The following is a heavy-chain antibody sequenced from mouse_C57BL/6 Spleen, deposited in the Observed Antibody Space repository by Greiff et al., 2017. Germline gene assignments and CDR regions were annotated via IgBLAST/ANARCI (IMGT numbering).Heavy chain of an antibody. D-gene: IGHD2-1*01. CDR2: IDPSDSYT. CDR1: GYTFTSYW. V-gene: IGHV1-50*01. J-gene: IGHJ4*01. CDR3: ASYGNYEDYYALDY. Sequence: QVQLQQPGAELVKPGASVKLSCKASGYTFTSYWMQWVKQRPGQGLEWIGEIDPSDSYTNYNQKFKGKATLTVDTSSSTAYMQLSSLKSEDSAVYYCASYGNYEDYYALDYWGQGTSVTVSS.